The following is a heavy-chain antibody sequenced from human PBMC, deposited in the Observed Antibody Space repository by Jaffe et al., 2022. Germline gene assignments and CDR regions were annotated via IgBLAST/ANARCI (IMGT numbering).Heavy chain of an antibody. CDR2: IKQDGSEK. CDR1: GFTFSSYW. V-gene: IGHV3-7*01. J-gene: IGHJ6*03. D-gene: IGHD4-17*01. Sequence: EVQLVESGGGLVQPGGSLRLSCAASGFTFSSYWMSWVRQAPGKGLEWVANIKQDGSEKYYVDSVKGRFTISRDNAKNSLYLQMNSLRAEDTAVYYCARVRVTTAYYYYYYYMDVWGKGTTVTVSS. CDR3: ARVRVTTAYYYYYYYMDV.